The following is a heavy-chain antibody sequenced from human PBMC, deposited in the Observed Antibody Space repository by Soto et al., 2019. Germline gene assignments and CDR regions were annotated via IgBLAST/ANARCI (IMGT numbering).Heavy chain of an antibody. CDR3: ASTPGEDSMELAYGMDV. J-gene: IGHJ6*02. Sequence: ASVKVSCKASGYTFTSYAMHWVRQAPGQRLEWMGWINAGNGNTKYSQKFQGRVTITRDTSASTAYMELSSLRSEDTAVYYCASTPGEDSMELAYGMDVWGQGTTVTVSS. CDR1: GYTFTSYA. D-gene: IGHD7-27*01. CDR2: INAGNGNT. V-gene: IGHV1-3*01.